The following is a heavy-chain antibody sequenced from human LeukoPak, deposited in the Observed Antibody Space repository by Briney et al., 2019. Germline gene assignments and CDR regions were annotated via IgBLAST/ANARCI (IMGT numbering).Heavy chain of an antibody. CDR1: GFTFSNYG. CDR3: ARAGSGRSPDWFDP. CDR2: ISSSGSTI. D-gene: IGHD1-26*01. V-gene: IGHV3-48*04. Sequence: GGTLRLSCAASGFTFSNYGLSWARQAPGKGLEWVSYISSSGSTIYYADSVKGRFTISRDNAKNSLYLQMNSLRAEDTAVYYCARAGSGRSPDWFDPWGQGTLVTVSS. J-gene: IGHJ5*02.